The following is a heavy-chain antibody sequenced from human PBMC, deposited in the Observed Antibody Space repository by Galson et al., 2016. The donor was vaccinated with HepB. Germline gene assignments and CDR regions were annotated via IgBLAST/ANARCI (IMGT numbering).Heavy chain of an antibody. CDR3: SILRYFDGLLYS. D-gene: IGHD3-9*01. CDR2: IDPGGGST. J-gene: IGHJ5*02. Sequence: SVKVSCKASGYTFMSYYMHWVRQAPGQGLEWVGVIDPGGGSTSYAQKFQGRITMTRETSTSTVYMQLSSLRSEDTAVYYCSILRYFDGLLYSWGQGTLVTVSS. CDR1: GYTFMSYY. V-gene: IGHV1-46*03.